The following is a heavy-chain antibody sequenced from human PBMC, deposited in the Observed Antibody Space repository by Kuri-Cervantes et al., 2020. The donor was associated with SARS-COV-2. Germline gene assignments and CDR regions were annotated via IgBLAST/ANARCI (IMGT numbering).Heavy chain of an antibody. CDR1: GYTLTVLS. D-gene: IGHD2-8*01. Sequence: ASVKVSCKLSGYTLTVLSIYGVRLAPGKGLEWMGGFDPEDGERVSAQKFQGRVTMTEDTSTDTAYLELRSLRSDDTAVYYCATGLVDARSPLPSHYYGLSVWGQGTTVTVSS. CDR3: ATGLVDARSPLPSHYYGLSV. CDR2: FDPEDGER. V-gene: IGHV1-24*01. J-gene: IGHJ6*02.